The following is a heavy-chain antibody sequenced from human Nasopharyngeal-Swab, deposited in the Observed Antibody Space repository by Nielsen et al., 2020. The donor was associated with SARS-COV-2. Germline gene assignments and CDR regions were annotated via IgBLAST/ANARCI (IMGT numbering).Heavy chain of an antibody. D-gene: IGHD3-10*01. Sequence: ASVKVSCKVSGYTLTELSMHWVRQAPGKGLEWMGGFDPEDGETIYAQKFQGRVTMTEDTSTDTAYMELSSPRSEDTAVYYCATGKSYISWFDPWGQGTLVTVSS. CDR3: ATGKSYISWFDP. CDR2: FDPEDGET. V-gene: IGHV1-24*01. J-gene: IGHJ5*02. CDR1: GYTLTELS.